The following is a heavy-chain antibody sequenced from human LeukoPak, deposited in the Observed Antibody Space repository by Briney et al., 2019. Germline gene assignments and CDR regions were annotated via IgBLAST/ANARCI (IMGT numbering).Heavy chain of an antibody. J-gene: IGHJ4*02. D-gene: IGHD2-2*01. Sequence: SETLSLTCTVSRGSISSYYWNWIRQSPRRGLEWVGYMFHSGSPNYNPSLKSRVAISIDTSKKQFSLKLSSVTAADTAVYYCARGSRYCSTTSCSSFDYWGQGTLVTVSS. V-gene: IGHV4-59*01. CDR1: RGSISSYY. CDR3: ARGSRYCSTTSCSSFDY. CDR2: MFHSGSP.